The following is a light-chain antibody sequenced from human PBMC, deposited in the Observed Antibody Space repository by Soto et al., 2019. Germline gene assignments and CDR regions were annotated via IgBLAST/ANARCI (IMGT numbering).Light chain of an antibody. CDR1: QSVDSN. CDR2: GAS. Sequence: EIVVTQSPVTLSVSPGERATLSCRASQSVDSNFAWYQQKPGQAPRLLIYGASTRATSTPARFSGSGAGTEFSLTISSLQSEDFAVYYCQQYNNWPFTCGPGTKVDIK. V-gene: IGKV3-15*01. CDR3: QQYNNWPFT. J-gene: IGKJ3*01.